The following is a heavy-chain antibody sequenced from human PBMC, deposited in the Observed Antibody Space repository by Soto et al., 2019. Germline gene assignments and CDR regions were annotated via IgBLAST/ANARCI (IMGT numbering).Heavy chain of an antibody. J-gene: IGHJ4*02. V-gene: IGHV3-23*01. CDR3: ARVRFGELV. CDR2: IGVGGGDR. CDR1: GFTFSSYA. D-gene: IGHD3-10*01. Sequence: EVQLLESGGGLVQPGGSLRLSCAASGFTFSSYAMSWVRQAPGKVLEWVSIIGVGGGDRYYPESVKGRFTISRDNSRDTLYLEMNSLRDEDTAVYYCARVRFGELVWGQGTLVTVSS.